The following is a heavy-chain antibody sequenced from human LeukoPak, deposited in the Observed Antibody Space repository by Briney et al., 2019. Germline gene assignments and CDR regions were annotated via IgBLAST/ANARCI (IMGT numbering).Heavy chain of an antibody. D-gene: IGHD3-9*01. J-gene: IGHJ4*02. CDR1: GGSFSGYY. CDR2: INHSGST. CDR3: ARALRYFDWSPVGY. V-gene: IGHV4-34*01. Sequence: SETLSLTCAVYGGSFSGYYWSWIRQPPGKGLEWLGEINHSGSTNYNPSLKSRVTISVDTSKNQFSLKLSSVTAADTAVYYCARALRYFDWSPVGYWGQGTLVTVSS.